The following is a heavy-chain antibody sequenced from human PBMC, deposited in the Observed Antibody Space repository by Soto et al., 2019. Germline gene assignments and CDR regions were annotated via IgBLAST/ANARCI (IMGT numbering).Heavy chain of an antibody. D-gene: IGHD3-3*01. CDR3: ARTTIFGASGMDV. Sequence: EAQLVESGGGLVKPGGSLRLSCAVSGSTFSTYIMNWVRQAPGKGLEWVSSISVSSRYIYYADSVKGRFTISRDNAKNSLYLQMNSLSAEDTAVYYCARTTIFGASGMDVWGQGTTVTVSS. V-gene: IGHV3-21*01. CDR1: GSTFSTYI. J-gene: IGHJ6*02. CDR2: ISVSSRYI.